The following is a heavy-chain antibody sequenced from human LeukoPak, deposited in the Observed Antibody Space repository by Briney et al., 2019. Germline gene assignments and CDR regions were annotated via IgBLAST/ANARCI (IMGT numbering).Heavy chain of an antibody. CDR2: IYYSGST. CDR1: GGSISSSSYY. CDR3: ARHEIRRGYCSGGSCYDLP. V-gene: IGHV4-39*01. J-gene: IGHJ5*02. Sequence: SETLSLTCTVSGGSISSSSYYWGRIRQPPGKGLEWIGSIYYSGSTYYNPSLKSRVTISVDTSKNQFSLKLSSVTAADTAVYYCARHEIRRGYCSGGSCYDLPWGQGTLVTVSS. D-gene: IGHD2-15*01.